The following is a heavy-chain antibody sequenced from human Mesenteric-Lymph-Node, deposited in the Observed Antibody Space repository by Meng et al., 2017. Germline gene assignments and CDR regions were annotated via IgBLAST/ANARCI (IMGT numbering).Heavy chain of an antibody. Sequence: SETLSLTCAVNGESLSGHYWSWIRQPPGKGLTWIGGINPGGSTKYNPSLMSRVTISVDTSKNQFSLKLRSVTAADTAVYSCARVYCTDNSCHSFFDSWGQGTLVTVSS. CDR3: ARVYCTDNSCHSFFDS. CDR1: GESLSGHY. D-gene: IGHD2-8*02. CDR2: INPGGST. V-gene: IGHV4-34*01. J-gene: IGHJ4*02.